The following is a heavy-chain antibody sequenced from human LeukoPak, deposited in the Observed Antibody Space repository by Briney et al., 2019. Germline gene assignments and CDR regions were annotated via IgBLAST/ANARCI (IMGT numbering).Heavy chain of an antibody. Sequence: SETLSLTCGVYSGSLSDKYWSWIRQPPGKGLEWIGEINPSGRTNYNPSLKSRVTMSINTSKNQFSLKLSSVTAADTAVYYCARLSGYHFDYWGQGALVTVSS. CDR3: ARLSGYHFDY. V-gene: IGHV4-34*01. CDR1: SGSLSDKY. D-gene: IGHD5-12*01. J-gene: IGHJ4*02. CDR2: INPSGRT.